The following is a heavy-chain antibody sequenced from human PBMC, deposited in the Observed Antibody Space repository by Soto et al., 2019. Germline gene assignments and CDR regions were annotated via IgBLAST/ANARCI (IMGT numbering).Heavy chain of an antibody. D-gene: IGHD2-15*01. Sequence: LWGSLILSGAASGFTFSSYSMNWVRQAPGKGLEWVSSISSSSSYIYYADSVKGRFTISRDNAKNSLYLQMNSLRAEDTAVYYCARDQCSGGSCYSYYYYYGMDVWGQGTTVTVS. V-gene: IGHV3-21*01. CDR2: ISSSSSYI. J-gene: IGHJ6*02. CDR1: GFTFSSYS. CDR3: ARDQCSGGSCYSYYYYYGMDV.